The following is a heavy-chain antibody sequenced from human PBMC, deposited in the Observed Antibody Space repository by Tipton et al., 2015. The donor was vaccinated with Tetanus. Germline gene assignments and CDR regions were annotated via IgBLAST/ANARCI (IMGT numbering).Heavy chain of an antibody. CDR1: GYNFNIYW. J-gene: IGHJ2*01. CDR2: IYPGDSDT. V-gene: IGHV5-51*01. CDR3: ARRLGPYTGDHFWHFDL. Sequence: QLVQSGPEVKKPGESLKISCKGSGYNFNIYWIAWVRQMPGKGLEWMGIIYPGDSDTTYSPSFEGQVTISADKSTSTAYLQWSSLKASDTAMYYCARRLGPYTGDHFWHFDLWGRGTLVTVSS. D-gene: IGHD7-27*01.